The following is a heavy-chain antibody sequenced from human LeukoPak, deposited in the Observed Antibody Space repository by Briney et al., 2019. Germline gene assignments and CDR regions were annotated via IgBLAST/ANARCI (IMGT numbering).Heavy chain of an antibody. CDR3: ARLGRYGDYAGWFDP. J-gene: IGHJ5*02. V-gene: IGHV4-59*08. CDR1: GGPIRSYY. D-gene: IGHD4-17*01. CDR2: IYYSGST. Sequence: SETLSLTCSVSGGPIRSYYWSWLRQPPGKGLEWIGYIYYSGSTYYNPSLMSRVTISVDTSKNQFSLKLSSVTAADTAVYYCARLGRYGDYAGWFDPWGQGTLVTVSS.